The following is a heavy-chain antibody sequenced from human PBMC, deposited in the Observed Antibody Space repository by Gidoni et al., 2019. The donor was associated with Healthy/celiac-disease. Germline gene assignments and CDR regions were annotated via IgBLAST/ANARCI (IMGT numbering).Heavy chain of an antibody. D-gene: IGHD3-10*01. CDR1: GGSISSSSYY. CDR2: IYYSGST. V-gene: IGHV4-39*01. J-gene: IGHJ4*02. CDR3: ARIKIPPERGFVTYYYGSGSVGY. Sequence: QLQLQESGPGLVKPSETLSLTCTVSGGSISSSSYYWGWIRQPPGKGLEWIGSIYYSGSTYYNPSLKSRVTISVDTSKNQFSLKLSSVTAADTAVYYCARIKIPPERGFVTYYYGSGSVGYWGQGTLVTVSS.